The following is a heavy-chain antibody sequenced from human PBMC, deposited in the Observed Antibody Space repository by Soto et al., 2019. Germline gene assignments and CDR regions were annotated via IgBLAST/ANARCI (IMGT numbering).Heavy chain of an antibody. V-gene: IGHV4-61*08. J-gene: IGHJ4*02. CDR2: IYYSGST. CDR3: ARSDHYYYDSSGYWDY. D-gene: IGHD3-22*01. Sequence: SETLSLTCTVSGGSISSGDYYWSWIRQPPGKGLEWFGYIYYSGSTNYNPSLKSRLTISVDTSKNQFSLKLSSVTAADTAVYYCARSDHYYYDSSGYWDYWGQGTLVTVSS. CDR1: GGSISSGDYY.